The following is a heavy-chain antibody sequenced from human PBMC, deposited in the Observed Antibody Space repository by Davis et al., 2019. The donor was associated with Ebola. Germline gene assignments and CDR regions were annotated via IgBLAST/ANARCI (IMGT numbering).Heavy chain of an antibody. D-gene: IGHD6-13*01. Sequence: PSETLSLTCTVSGGSVSSSSYYWGWIRQPPGKGLEWIGSIYYSGYTYYNPSLKSRVTISVDTSKNHFSLKLSSVTAADTAVYYCARYRKQGIERGFDYWGQGTLVTVSS. CDR3: ARYRKQGIERGFDY. CDR1: GGSVSSSSYY. J-gene: IGHJ4*02. CDR2: IYYSGYT. V-gene: IGHV4-39*02.